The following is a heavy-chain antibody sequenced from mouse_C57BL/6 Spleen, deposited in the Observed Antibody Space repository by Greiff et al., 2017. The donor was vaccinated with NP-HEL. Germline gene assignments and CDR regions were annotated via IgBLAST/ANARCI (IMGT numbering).Heavy chain of an antibody. CDR1: GYTFTDYN. CDR3: ARDYGSSSAWFAY. CDR2: INPNNGGT. D-gene: IGHD1-1*01. V-gene: IGHV1-22*01. Sequence: VQLQQSGPELVKPGASVKMSCKASGYTFTDYNMHWVKQSHGKSLEWIGYINPNNGGTSYNQKFKGKATLTVNKSSSTAYMELRSLTSEDSAVYYCARDYGSSSAWFAYWGQGTLVTVSA. J-gene: IGHJ3*01.